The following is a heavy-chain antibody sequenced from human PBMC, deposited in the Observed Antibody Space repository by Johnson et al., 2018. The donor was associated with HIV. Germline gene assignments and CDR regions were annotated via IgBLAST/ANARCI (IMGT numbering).Heavy chain of an antibody. D-gene: IGHD3-16*02. V-gene: IGHV3-30*04. Sequence: VQLVESGGGVVQPGRSLRLSCAASGFTFSNYTMHWVRQAPGKGLEWVAVISFDGSNKYYTDSVKGRFTISRDNSKNTLYLQMNSLRAEDTAVYFCARGPIADDAFDIWGQGTMVTVSS. CDR2: ISFDGSNK. CDR3: ARGPIADDAFDI. J-gene: IGHJ3*02. CDR1: GFTFSNYT.